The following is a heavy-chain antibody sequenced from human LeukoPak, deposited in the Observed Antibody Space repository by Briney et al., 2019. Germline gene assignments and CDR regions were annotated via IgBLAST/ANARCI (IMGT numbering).Heavy chain of an antibody. J-gene: IGHJ6*03. D-gene: IGHD5-24*01. V-gene: IGHV4-39*07. Sequence: SETLSLTCTVSGGSIGSSSYYWGWIRQPPGKGLAWIGSIYYSGSTYYNPSLKSRVTISVDTSKNQFSLKLSSVTAADTAVYYCARGRVDGYNFFYYYYYMDVWGKGTTVTVSS. CDR3: ARGRVDGYNFFYYYYYMDV. CDR1: GGSIGSSSYY. CDR2: IYYSGST.